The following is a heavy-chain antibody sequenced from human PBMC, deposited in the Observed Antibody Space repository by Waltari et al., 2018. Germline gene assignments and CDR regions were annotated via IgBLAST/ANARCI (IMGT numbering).Heavy chain of an antibody. D-gene: IGHD6-6*01. V-gene: IGHV4-39*07. CDR1: GGSISSRSYY. J-gene: IGHJ6*03. Sequence: QLQLQESGPGLVKPSETLSLTCTVSGGSISSRSYYWGWIRQPPGKGLEWIGSIYYSGSTYYNPSLKSRVTISVDTSKNQFSLKLSSVTAADTAVYYCARGKLEYSSSSADYYYYYYMDVWGKGTTVTVSS. CDR3: ARGKLEYSSSSADYYYYYYMDV. CDR2: IYYSGST.